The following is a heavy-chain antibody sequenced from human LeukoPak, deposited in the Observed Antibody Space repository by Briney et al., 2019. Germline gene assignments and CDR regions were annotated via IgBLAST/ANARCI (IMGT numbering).Heavy chain of an antibody. CDR3: AKDQSGYCSSTSCWYDY. J-gene: IGHJ4*02. Sequence: PGGSLRLSCAASGFTFSSYAMSWVRQAPGKGLEWVSAISGSGGSTYYADSVEGRFTISRDNSKNTLYLQMNSLRAEDTAVYYCAKDQSGYCSSTSCWYDYWGQGTLVTVSS. CDR1: GFTFSSYA. D-gene: IGHD2-2*01. V-gene: IGHV3-23*01. CDR2: ISGSGGST.